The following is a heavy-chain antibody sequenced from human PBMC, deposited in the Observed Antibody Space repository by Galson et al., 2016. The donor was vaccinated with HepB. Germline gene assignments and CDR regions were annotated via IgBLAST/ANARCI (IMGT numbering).Heavy chain of an antibody. J-gene: IGHJ4*02. CDR2: ISSSSDII. V-gene: IGHV3-48*01. D-gene: IGHD3-3*01. Sequence: SLRLSCAASGFTFNTYGMNWVRQAPGKGLEWISFISSSSDIIHYADSVRGRFTISRDNAKNALYLQMNSLRAEDTAVYYCARVSLRFLEWLRLLTTLEFDYWGQGTLVTVSS. CDR3: ARVSLRFLEWLRLLTTLEFDY. CDR1: GFTFNTYG.